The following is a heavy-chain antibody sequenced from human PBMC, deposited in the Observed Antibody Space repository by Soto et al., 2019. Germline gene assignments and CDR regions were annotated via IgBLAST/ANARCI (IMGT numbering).Heavy chain of an antibody. V-gene: IGHV4-59*08. CDR3: ARLGSGSYEGLFDY. D-gene: IGHD1-26*01. CDR2: IYYSGST. Sequence: QVQLQESGPGLVKPSETLSLTCTVSGGSISSYYWSWIRQPPGKGLEWIGYIYYSGSTNYNPSLKSRVTISVDTSKNQFSLKLSSVTAADTAVYYCARLGSGSYEGLFDYWGQGTLVTVSS. J-gene: IGHJ4*02. CDR1: GGSISSYY.